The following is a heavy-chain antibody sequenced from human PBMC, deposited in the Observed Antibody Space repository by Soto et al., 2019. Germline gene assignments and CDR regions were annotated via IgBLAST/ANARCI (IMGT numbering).Heavy chain of an antibody. CDR1: GFTVSSNY. V-gene: IGHV3-53*04. D-gene: IGHD6-19*01. CDR3: ARVSLRRRIAVAGDYYYMDV. Sequence: GGSLRLSCAASGFTVSSNYMSWVRQAPGKGLEWVSVIYSGGSTYYADSVKGRFTISRHNSKNTLYLQMNSLRAEDTAVYYCARVSLRRRIAVAGDYYYMDVWGKGTTVTVSS. CDR2: IYSGGST. J-gene: IGHJ6*03.